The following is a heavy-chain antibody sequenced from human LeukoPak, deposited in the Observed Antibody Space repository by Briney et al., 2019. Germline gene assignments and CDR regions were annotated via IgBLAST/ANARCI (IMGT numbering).Heavy chain of an antibody. D-gene: IGHD5-12*01. V-gene: IGHV4-59*01. J-gene: IGHJ4*02. CDR3: AREISGYDWFDY. CDR2: IYYGGST. CDR1: GGSLSSYY. Sequence: SETLSLTCTVSGGSLSSYYWSWLRQPPARGLEWLGYIYYGGSTNYNPSLKSRVTISVDTSKNQFSLKLSSVTAADTAVYYCAREISGYDWFDYWGQGTLVTVSS.